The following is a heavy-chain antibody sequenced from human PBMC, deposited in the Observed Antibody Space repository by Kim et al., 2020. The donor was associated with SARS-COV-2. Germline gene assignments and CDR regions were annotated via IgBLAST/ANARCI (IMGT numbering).Heavy chain of an antibody. CDR3: AKGGKKNLLSGD. CDR1: GFNFSSYA. D-gene: IGHD3-16*01. Sequence: GGSLRLSCAASGFNFSSYAMSWVRQAPGKGLEWVSGIRDGGGNTYYIDPVKGRFTISRDNSKDTLYLQMNSLRADDTAVYYCAKGGKKNLLSGDWGQGALVTVSS. V-gene: IGHV3-23*01. J-gene: IGHJ4*02. CDR2: IRDGGGNT.